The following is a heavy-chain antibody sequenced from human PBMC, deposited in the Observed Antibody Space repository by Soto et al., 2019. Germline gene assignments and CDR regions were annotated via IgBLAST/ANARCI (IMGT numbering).Heavy chain of an antibody. D-gene: IGHD5-18*01. CDR1: GLTLSDYY. J-gene: IGHJ4*02. CDR3: ARDGYGFGNGYYLDH. CDR2: ISISSSYT. V-gene: IGHV3-11*06. Sequence: QVQLVESGGGLVKPGGSLRLSCAASGLTLSDYYMTWIRQAPGKGLEWVSDISISSSYTNYADSVKGRFTISRDNARNSLYLQMNSLRAEDTAVYYCARDGYGFGNGYYLDHWGQGTLVTVSS.